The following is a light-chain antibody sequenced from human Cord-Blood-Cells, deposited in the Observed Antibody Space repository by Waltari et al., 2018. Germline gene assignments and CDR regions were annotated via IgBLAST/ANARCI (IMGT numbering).Light chain of an antibody. CDR1: QSVSSY. Sequence: EIVLTPSPATLSLSPGERATLSCRASQSVSSYLTWYQQKPGQAPRLLLYDASNRATGIPARFSGSGSGTDFTLTISSLDPEDFAVYYCQQRSNWLTFGGGTKVEIK. CDR2: DAS. J-gene: IGKJ4*01. CDR3: QQRSNWLT. V-gene: IGKV3-11*01.